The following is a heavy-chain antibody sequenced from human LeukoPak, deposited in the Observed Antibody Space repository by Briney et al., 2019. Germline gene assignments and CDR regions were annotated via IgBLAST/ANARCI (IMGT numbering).Heavy chain of an antibody. V-gene: IGHV4-61*01. J-gene: IGHJ4*02. Sequence: PSETLSLTCTVSGGSLSSVIYNWGWIRQPPGKGLEWIGYIYYSGSTDYNPSLKRRVTMLLDTSKNPSPLQLTSVTAADTAMYHGARGVYILTVYCFDYCGQGTLVTVSS. CDR3: ARGVYILTVYCFDY. CDR1: GGSLSSVIYN. D-gene: IGHD3-9*01. CDR2: IYYSGST.